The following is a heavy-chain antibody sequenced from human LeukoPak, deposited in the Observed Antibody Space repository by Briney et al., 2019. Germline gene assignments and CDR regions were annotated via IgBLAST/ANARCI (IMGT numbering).Heavy chain of an antibody. Sequence: ASVKLSCKASGYTFTGYHIHWVRQAPGQGLEWMGRINHYSSDTNFAQKFQGRVTMTRDTSITTAYMHLSSLTPDDTAVYFCARDRGSLTRSWYTGYWGQGTQVTVSS. D-gene: IGHD6-13*01. J-gene: IGHJ4*02. CDR1: GYTFTGYH. CDR2: INHYSSDT. CDR3: ARDRGSLTRSWYTGY. V-gene: IGHV1-2*06.